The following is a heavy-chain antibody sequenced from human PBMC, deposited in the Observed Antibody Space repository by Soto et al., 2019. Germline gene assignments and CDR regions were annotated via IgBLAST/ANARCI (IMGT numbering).Heavy chain of an antibody. Sequence: ASVKVSCKASGYTFTSYDINWVRQATGQGLEWMGWMNPNSGNTGYAQKFQGRVTMTRNTSISTAYMELSSLRSDDTAVYYCASSLQNSDYDFPSNKGPDYYYYYGMDVWGQGTTVTVSS. CDR3: ASSLQNSDYDFPSNKGPDYYYYYGMDV. CDR2: MNPNSGNT. J-gene: IGHJ6*02. CDR1: GYTFTSYD. V-gene: IGHV1-8*01. D-gene: IGHD3-3*01.